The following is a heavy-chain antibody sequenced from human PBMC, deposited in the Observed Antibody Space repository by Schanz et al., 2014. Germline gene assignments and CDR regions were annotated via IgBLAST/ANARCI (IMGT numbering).Heavy chain of an antibody. Sequence: VQLVESGGGAVQPGRSLRLSCAASGFTFSTHAMHWVRQAPGKGLEWVALVSSDGNNDYYTDSVKGRFTISRDNAKNSLYLEMNSLRAEDTALYYCARDRRNADLDYWGQGTLVTVSS. V-gene: IGHV3-30*03. CDR1: GFTFSTHA. CDR2: VSSDGNND. J-gene: IGHJ4*02. D-gene: IGHD1-1*01. CDR3: ARDRRNADLDY.